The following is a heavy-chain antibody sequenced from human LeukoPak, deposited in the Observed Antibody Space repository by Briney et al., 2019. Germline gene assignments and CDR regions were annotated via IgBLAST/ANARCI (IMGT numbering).Heavy chain of an antibody. V-gene: IGHV3-23*01. J-gene: IGHJ4*02. Sequence: GGSLRLSCATSGFPFETNAMSWVRQAPGKGLEWVATIGNTETFYADSVTGRFTISRDNSKNTVNLQMNRLRVEDTAIYYCAKDLGGSYGYVGGLLWGQGTLVTVSS. CDR3: AKDLGGSYGYVGGLL. CDR2: IGNTET. D-gene: IGHD5-18*01. CDR1: GFPFETNA.